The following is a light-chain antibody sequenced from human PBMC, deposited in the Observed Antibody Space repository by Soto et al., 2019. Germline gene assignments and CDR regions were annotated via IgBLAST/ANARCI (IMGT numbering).Light chain of an antibody. CDR2: AAS. CDR1: QGISNY. J-gene: IGKJ5*01. Sequence: DIQLTHSPSFLSASVGDRVTITFRASQGISNYLAWYQQKPGKAPKLLIYAASNLQSGVPSRFSGSGSGTDFTLTISSLQPEDSAIYYCQQADTFPITFGQGTRLEIK. V-gene: IGKV1-9*01. CDR3: QQADTFPIT.